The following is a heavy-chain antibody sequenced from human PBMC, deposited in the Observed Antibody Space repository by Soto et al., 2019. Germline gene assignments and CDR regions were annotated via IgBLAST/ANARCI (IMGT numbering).Heavy chain of an antibody. Sequence: SGPTLVNPTQTLTLTCTFSWFSLSTSGMCVSWIRQPPGKALEWLARIDWDDDKYYSTSLKTRLTISKDTSKNQVVLTMTNMDPVDTATYYCSRVGCGDYSVRSGSSPFDYWGQGTLVTVSS. CDR1: WFSLSTSGMC. CDR3: SRVGCGDYSVRSGSSPFDY. V-gene: IGHV2-70*11. CDR2: IDWDDDK. J-gene: IGHJ4*02. D-gene: IGHD3-3*01.